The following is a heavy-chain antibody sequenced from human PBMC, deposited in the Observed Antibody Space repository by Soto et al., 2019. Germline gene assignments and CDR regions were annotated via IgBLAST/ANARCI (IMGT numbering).Heavy chain of an antibody. CDR2: INHSGNN. Sequence: SETLSLTFVVSGGSFSTYYYNWIRLSPGKGLEWIGEINHSGNNNYSPSLKSRVTMSLDTSKNQFSLKLTSVTAADTAVYYCARGGSNDWQVAFDIWGQGTMVTVSS. CDR1: GGSFSTYY. D-gene: IGHD3-9*01. J-gene: IGHJ3*02. CDR3: ARGGSNDWQVAFDI. V-gene: IGHV4-34*01.